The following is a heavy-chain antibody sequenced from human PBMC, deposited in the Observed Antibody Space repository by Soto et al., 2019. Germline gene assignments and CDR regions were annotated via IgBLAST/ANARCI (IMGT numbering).Heavy chain of an antibody. J-gene: IGHJ6*02. CDR2: ISAYNSNT. D-gene: IGHD3-10*01. CDR3: ARNYYGSGSYYRDYYGMDV. V-gene: IGHV1-18*01. CDR1: GYSFTSYG. Sequence: PGESLKISCKGSGYSFTSYGISWVRQAPGQGLEWMGWISAYNSNTNYAQKLQGRVTMTTDTSTSTAYMELRSLRSDDTAVYYCARNYYGSGSYYRDYYGMDVWGQGTTVTVSS.